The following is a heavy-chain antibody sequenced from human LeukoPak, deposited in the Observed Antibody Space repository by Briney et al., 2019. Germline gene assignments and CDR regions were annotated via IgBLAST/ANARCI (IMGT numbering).Heavy chain of an antibody. D-gene: IGHD3-3*01. CDR1: GCTFTSYY. V-gene: IGHV1-46*01. J-gene: IGHJ6*02. CDR2: INPSGGST. CDR3: ARDLVVIFGVVPTRNGMDV. Sequence: ASVKVSCKASGCTFTSYYMHWVRQAPGQGLEWMGIINPSGGSTSYAQKFQGRVTMTRDTSTSTVYMELSSLRSEDTAVYYCARDLVVIFGVVPTRNGMDVWGQGTTVTVSS.